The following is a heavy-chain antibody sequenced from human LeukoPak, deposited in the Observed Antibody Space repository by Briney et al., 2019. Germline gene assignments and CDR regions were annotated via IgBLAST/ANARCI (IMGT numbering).Heavy chain of an antibody. CDR2: IYHIGST. Sequence: SETLSLTCAVSGYSISGGYYWAWIRQPPGKGLEWIGSIYHIGSTYYNPSLKSRVTISVDTSKNQLSLRLSSVTAADTAIYYCARDRRNTAYFYDSGGYYVEYWGRGTLVTVSS. V-gene: IGHV4-38-2*02. CDR1: GYSISGGYY. CDR3: ARDRRNTAYFYDSGGYYVEY. J-gene: IGHJ4*02. D-gene: IGHD3-22*01.